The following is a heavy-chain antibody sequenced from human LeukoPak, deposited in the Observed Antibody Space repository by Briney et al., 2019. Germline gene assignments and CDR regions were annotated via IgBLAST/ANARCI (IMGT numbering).Heavy chain of an antibody. D-gene: IGHD3-9*01. CDR2: TYYRSKWYN. J-gene: IGHJ6*03. V-gene: IGHV6-1*01. CDR3: ARSSGARGFISTGDYYYYYYMDV. Sequence: SQTLSLTCAISGDSVSSNSAAWSWIRQSPSRGLEWLGRTYYRSKWYNDYAVSVKSRITINQDKSKNQFSLQLNSVTPEDTAVYYCARSSGARGFISTGDYYYYYYMDVWGKGTTVTISS. CDR1: GDSVSSNSAA.